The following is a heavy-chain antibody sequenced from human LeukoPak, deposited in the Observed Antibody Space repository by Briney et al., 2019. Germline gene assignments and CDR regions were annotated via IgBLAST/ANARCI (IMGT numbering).Heavy chain of an antibody. CDR2: IYYSGST. CDR1: GGSISSYY. CDR3: ASQKDAASGSYFD. V-gene: IGHV4-59*08. Sequence: PSETLSLTCTVSGGSISSYYWSWIRQPSGKGLEWIGYIYYSGSTNYNPSLKSRVTISVDTSKNQFSLKLSSVTAADTAVYYCASQKDAASGSYFDWGEGTLVTVSS. J-gene: IGHJ4*02. D-gene: IGHD1-26*01.